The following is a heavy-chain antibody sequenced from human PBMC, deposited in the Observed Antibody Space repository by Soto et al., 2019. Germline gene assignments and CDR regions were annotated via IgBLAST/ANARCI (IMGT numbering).Heavy chain of an antibody. CDR1: GFTFSNHW. Sequence: DVQLVESGGGLVQPGGSLRLSCVASGFTFSNHWMSWVRQAPGKGLEWVANIKQDGSEKYYVDSVKGRFTISGDNAKNSLYLQMNSLRVEDTAVYYCATRAGGTPWDYWGHGILVTVSS. CDR3: ATRAGGTPWDY. D-gene: IGHD3-16*01. CDR2: IKQDGSEK. V-gene: IGHV3-7*05. J-gene: IGHJ4*01.